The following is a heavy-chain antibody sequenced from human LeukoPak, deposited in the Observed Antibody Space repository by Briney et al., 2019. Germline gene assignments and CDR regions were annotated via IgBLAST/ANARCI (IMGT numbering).Heavy chain of an antibody. CDR1: GGSISSSNW. Sequence: SETLSLTCAVSGGSISSSNWWRWVRQPPGKGLEWIGEIYHSGSTNYNPSLKSRVTISVDTSKNQFSLKLSSVTAADTAVYYCARPYQLPGSWYFDLWGRGTLVTVSS. V-gene: IGHV4-4*02. CDR2: IYHSGST. CDR3: ARPYQLPGSWYFDL. J-gene: IGHJ2*01. D-gene: IGHD2-2*01.